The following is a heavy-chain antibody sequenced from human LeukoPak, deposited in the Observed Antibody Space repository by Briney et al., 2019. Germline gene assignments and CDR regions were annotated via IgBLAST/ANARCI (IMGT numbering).Heavy chain of an antibody. CDR1: GSTVSSYG. CDR2: ISNSGNT. Sequence: GGTLRLSCVVSGSTVSSYGVTWVRQAPGKGLEWVSGISNSGNTYYTDSVKGRFTLSSDNSKNTLYLEMNSLRTEDTAVYYCAKWDGFGSDWGQGTLVTVSS. D-gene: IGHD3-10*01. J-gene: IGHJ4*02. CDR3: AKWDGFGSD. V-gene: IGHV3-23*01.